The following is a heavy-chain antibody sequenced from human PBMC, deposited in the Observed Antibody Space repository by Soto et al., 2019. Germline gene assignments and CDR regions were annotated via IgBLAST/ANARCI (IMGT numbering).Heavy chain of an antibody. Sequence: SETLSLTCTVSGGSISSYYWSWIRQPPGKGLEWIGYIYYSGSTNYNPSLKSRVTISVDTSKNQFSLKLSSVTAADTAVYYCARGPPGDSGYDSNYWGQGTLVTVAS. CDR2: IYYSGST. J-gene: IGHJ4*02. D-gene: IGHD5-12*01. V-gene: IGHV4-59*08. CDR1: GGSISSYY. CDR3: ARGPPGDSGYDSNY.